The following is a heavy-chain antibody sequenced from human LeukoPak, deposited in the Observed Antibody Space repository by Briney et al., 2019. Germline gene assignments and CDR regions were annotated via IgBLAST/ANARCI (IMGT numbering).Heavy chain of an antibody. CDR1: GGSISSSSYY. J-gene: IGHJ6*03. V-gene: IGHV4-39*01. CDR3: ARESLRYFDWLSYYYYMDV. Sequence: SETLSLTCTVSGGSISSSSYYWGWIRQPPGKGLEWIGSIYYSGSTYYNPSLKSRVTISVDTSKNQFSLKLSSVTAADTAVYYCARESLRYFDWLSYYYYMDVWGKGTTVTISS. D-gene: IGHD3-9*01. CDR2: IYYSGST.